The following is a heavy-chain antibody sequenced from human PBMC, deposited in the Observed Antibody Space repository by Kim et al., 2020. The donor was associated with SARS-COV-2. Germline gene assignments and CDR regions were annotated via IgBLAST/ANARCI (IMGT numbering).Heavy chain of an antibody. D-gene: IGHD2-2*01. J-gene: IGHJ4*02. Sequence: ASVKVSCKASGYTFTDYYIHWVRQAPGQEFEWMGRINPNNGDTEVARQFQGRVTMTRGTSDNIIYLDLTSLRVDDTARYYCARGSIQYCSSTSCALDHWGQGTLVPVSS. V-gene: IGHV1-2*06. CDR2: INPNNGDT. CDR1: GYTFTDYY. CDR3: ARGSIQYCSSTSCALDH.